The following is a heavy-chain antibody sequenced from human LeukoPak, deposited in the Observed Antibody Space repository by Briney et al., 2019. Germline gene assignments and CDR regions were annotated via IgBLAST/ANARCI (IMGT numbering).Heavy chain of an antibody. D-gene: IGHD3-22*01. J-gene: IGHJ1*01. CDR1: GFTFSTYW. CDR3: ARAPSEIGGYYPEYFRH. Sequence: GGSLRLSCAASGFTFSTYWMHWVRQAPGKGLVWVSRIKSDGSTNYADSVKGRFTISRDNAKNTLSLKMNSLRPEDTGVYYCARAPSEIGGYYPEYFRHWGQGTLVTVSS. V-gene: IGHV3-74*01. CDR2: IKSDGST.